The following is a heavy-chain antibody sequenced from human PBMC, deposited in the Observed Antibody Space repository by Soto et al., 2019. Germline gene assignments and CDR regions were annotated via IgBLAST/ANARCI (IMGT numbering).Heavy chain of an antibody. CDR2: ISYDGSNK. J-gene: IGHJ6*02. CDR3: AKDWTDIVVVVAATVPLAGMDV. V-gene: IGHV3-30*18. Sequence: LRLSCAASGFTFSSYGMHWARQAPGKGLEWVAVISYDGSNKYYADSVKGRFTISRDNSKNTLYLQMNSLRAEDTAVYYCAKDWTDIVVVVAATVPLAGMDVWGQGTTVTVSS. CDR1: GFTFSSYG. D-gene: IGHD2-15*01.